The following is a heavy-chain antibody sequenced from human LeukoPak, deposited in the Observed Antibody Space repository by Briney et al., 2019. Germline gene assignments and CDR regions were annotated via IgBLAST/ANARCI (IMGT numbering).Heavy chain of an antibody. Sequence: GGSLRLSCAASRFTFSSYTMHWVRQAPGKGLEWVAVISYDGSKKYHADSVKGRFTISRDNSKNTLYLQMNSLRAEDTAVYYCARDERWGQGTLVTVSS. CDR2: ISYDGSKK. J-gene: IGHJ4*02. V-gene: IGHV3-30-3*01. CDR1: RFTFSSYT. CDR3: ARDER.